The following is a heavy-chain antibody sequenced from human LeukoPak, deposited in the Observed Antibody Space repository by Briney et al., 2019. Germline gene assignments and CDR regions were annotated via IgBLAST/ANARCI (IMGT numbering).Heavy chain of an antibody. Sequence: PSETLSLTCTVSGASISSGSNSWSWIRQPPGKGLEWIGYIHYSGSTNYNPSLRSRVTISLDTSKNQFSLKLSSVTAADTAVYYCARDPLPRSYDILTGYYFRDWYFDLWGRGTLVTVSS. J-gene: IGHJ2*01. V-gene: IGHV4-61*01. CDR3: ARDPLPRSYDILTGYYFRDWYFDL. D-gene: IGHD3-9*01. CDR2: IHYSGST. CDR1: GASISSGSNS.